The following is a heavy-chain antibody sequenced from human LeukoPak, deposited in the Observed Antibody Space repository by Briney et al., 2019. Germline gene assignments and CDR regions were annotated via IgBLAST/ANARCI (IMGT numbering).Heavy chain of an antibody. Sequence: GGSLRLSCAASGFTFSRHWMHWVRQAPGKGLVWVSYIDSDESRNYADSVKGRFTISRDNDKNTVYLQMNSLRAEDTAMYFCAREIGKSGISWGFDQWGQGTLDTVSS. CDR1: GFTFSRHW. CDR2: IDSDESR. CDR3: AREIGKSGISWGFDQ. D-gene: IGHD4-23*01. J-gene: IGHJ4*02. V-gene: IGHV3-74*01.